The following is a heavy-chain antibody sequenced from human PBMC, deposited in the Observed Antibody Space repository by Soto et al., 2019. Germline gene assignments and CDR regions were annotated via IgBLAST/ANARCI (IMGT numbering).Heavy chain of an antibody. J-gene: IGHJ4*02. Sequence: SETLSLTCTVSCGSLSSYYWSRIRQPPGKGLEWIGYIYYSGTTNYNPSLKSRVTISVDTSKNQFSLKLSSVTAADTAVFYCGRHRYSYGRAFDYWGQGTLVTSPQ. D-gene: IGHD5-18*01. CDR1: CGSLSSYY. CDR3: GRHRYSYGRAFDY. CDR2: IYYSGTT. V-gene: IGHV4-59*08.